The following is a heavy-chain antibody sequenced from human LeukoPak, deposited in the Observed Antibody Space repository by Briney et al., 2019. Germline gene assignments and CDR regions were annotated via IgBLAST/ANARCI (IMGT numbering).Heavy chain of an antibody. CDR3: AMGRQWLEDWFDP. CDR2: ISPSNGGS. J-gene: IGHJ5*02. D-gene: IGHD6-19*01. Sequence: ASVRLSCKASGYTLTDYYIHWVRQAPGQGLEWMGRISPSNGGSNYAQKFQDRVTMTRDTSTSTVYMEVRSLRSEDTAVYFCAMGRQWLEDWFDPWGQRTLVTVSS. V-gene: IGHV1-2*06. CDR1: GYTLTDYY.